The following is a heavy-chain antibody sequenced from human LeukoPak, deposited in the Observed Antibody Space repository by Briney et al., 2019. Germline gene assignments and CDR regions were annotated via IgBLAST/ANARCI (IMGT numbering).Heavy chain of an antibody. CDR1: GFTVSSNY. CDR3: AKGLLTVVTPFDY. CDR2: IYSGGST. Sequence: GGSLRLSCAASGFTVSSNYMSWVRQAPGKGLEWVSVIYSGGSTYYADSVKGRFTISRDNSKNTLYLQMNSLRAEDTAVYYCAKGLLTVVTPFDYWGQGTLVTVSS. J-gene: IGHJ4*02. V-gene: IGHV3-66*01. D-gene: IGHD4-23*01.